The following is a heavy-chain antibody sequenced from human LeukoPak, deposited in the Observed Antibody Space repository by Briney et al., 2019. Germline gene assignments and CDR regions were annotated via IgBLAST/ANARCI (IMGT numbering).Heavy chain of an antibody. CDR1: GYTFTGYY. V-gene: IGHV1-2*02. J-gene: IGHJ5*02. D-gene: IGHD5-24*01. CDR2: INPNSGGT. Sequence: EASVKVSCKASGYTFTGYYMHWVRQAPGQGLAWMGWINPNSGGTNYAQKFQGRVTMTRDTSISTAYMELSRLRSDDTAVYYCARDPTATINNWFDPWGQGTLVTVSS. CDR3: ARDPTATINNWFDP.